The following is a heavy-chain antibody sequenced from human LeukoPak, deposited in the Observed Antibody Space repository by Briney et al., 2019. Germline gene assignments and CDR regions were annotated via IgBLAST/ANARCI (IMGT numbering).Heavy chain of an antibody. CDR1: GFTFNSHD. V-gene: IGHV3-23*01. Sequence: GGSLRLSCAASGFTFNSHDMGWVRQAPGKGLECVSRITGSGDNTYYADSVKGRFTISRDNSKNTVHLQMNSLTAEDTAMYYCARRYCTNGNCFGFTLDCWGQGTLVTVSS. J-gene: IGHJ4*02. CDR2: ITGSGDNT. CDR3: ARRYCTNGNCFGFTLDC. D-gene: IGHD2-8*01.